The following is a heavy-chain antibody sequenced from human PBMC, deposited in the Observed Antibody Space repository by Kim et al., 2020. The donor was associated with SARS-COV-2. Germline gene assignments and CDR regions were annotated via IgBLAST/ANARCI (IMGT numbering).Heavy chain of an antibody. CDR2: ISGTGKYI. CDR1: GFTFSLYN. CDR3: VRDEIVATIYFDH. J-gene: IGHJ4*02. Sequence: GGSLRLSCAASGFTFSLYNMNWVRQAPGKGLEWVSSISGTGKYIYYGQTVKGRFTISRDNARDSLYLEMTSLRAEDTALYYCVRDEIVATIYFDHWGQGTPLTVPS. D-gene: IGHD5-12*01. V-gene: IGHV3-21*01.